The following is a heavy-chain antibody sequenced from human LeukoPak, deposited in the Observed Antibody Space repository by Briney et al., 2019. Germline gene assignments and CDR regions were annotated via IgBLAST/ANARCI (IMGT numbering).Heavy chain of an antibody. CDR2: IRHDGSNT. J-gene: IGHJ4*02. D-gene: IGHD3-10*01. V-gene: IGHV3-30*02. CDR1: GFTLSNYG. Sequence: GGSLRLSCAVPGFTLSNYGMHWVRQAPGKGPEWVAFIRHDGSNTNYADSVKGRFTISRDNAKNSLYLQMNSLRAEDTALYYCAKDYGSGSSGRFDYWGQGALVTVSS. CDR3: AKDYGSGSSGRFDY.